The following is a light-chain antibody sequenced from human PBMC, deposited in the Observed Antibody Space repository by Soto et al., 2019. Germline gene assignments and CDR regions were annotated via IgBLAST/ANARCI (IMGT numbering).Light chain of an antibody. CDR2: AAS. CDR1: QGISSY. Sequence: AIRMTQSPSSLSASTGDRVTITCRASQGISSYLAWYQQKPGKAPKLLIYAASTLQSGVPSRFSGSGSGTDFTLTISCLQSEDFAVYYCQQRINWPPLFGPGTKVDIK. J-gene: IGKJ3*01. V-gene: IGKV1-8*01. CDR3: QQRINWPPL.